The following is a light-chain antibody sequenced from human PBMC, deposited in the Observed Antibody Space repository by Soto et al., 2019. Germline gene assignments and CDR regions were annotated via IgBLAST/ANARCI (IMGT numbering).Light chain of an antibody. Sequence: QSVLTQPASVSGSPGQSIAISCTGTGSDVGIYNYVSWYQQHPGKAPKLIIYDVTSRPSGVSDRFSGSKSGNTASLTISGLQAEDESDYYCSSYTRSSTLIFGGGTQLTVL. V-gene: IGLV2-14*01. CDR3: SSYTRSSTLI. J-gene: IGLJ2*01. CDR2: DVT. CDR1: GSDVGIYNY.